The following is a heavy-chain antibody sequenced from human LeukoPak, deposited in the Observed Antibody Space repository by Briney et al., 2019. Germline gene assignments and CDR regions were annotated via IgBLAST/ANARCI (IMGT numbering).Heavy chain of an antibody. J-gene: IGHJ4*02. CDR2: IKLDGSEK. D-gene: IGHD3-3*01. CDR1: GFTFGKYW. Sequence: GGSLRLSCVASGFTFGKYWMSRVRQAPGKGLEWVANIKLDGSEKNYVDSVKGRFTISRDNTKNSLYLQMNSLRVEDTAVFYCARDQYDTWSRRGNFDSWGQGTLVIVSS. V-gene: IGHV3-7*03. CDR3: ARDQYDTWSRRGNFDS.